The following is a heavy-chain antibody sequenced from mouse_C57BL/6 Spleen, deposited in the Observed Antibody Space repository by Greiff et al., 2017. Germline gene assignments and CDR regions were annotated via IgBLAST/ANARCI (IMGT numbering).Heavy chain of an antibody. V-gene: IGHV14-4*01. CDR1: GFNIKDDY. J-gene: IGHJ3*01. CDR3: TRDYYYGSRRAWFAY. D-gene: IGHD1-1*01. CDR2: IDPENGDT. Sequence: EVQLQQSGAELVRPGASVKLSCTASGFNIKDDYMHWVKQRPEQGLEWIGWIDPENGDTEYASKFQGKATITADTSSNTAYLQLSSLTSEDTAVYYCTRDYYYGSRRAWFAYWGQGTLVTVSA.